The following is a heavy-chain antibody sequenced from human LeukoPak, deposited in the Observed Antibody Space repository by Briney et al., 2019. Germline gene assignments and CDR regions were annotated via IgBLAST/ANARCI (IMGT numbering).Heavy chain of an antibody. CDR1: EFDFSSHA. Sequence: GGSLRLSCAASEFDFSSHAMTWIRQAPGKGLEWVSAISISGSKTYYADSVKGRFTISRDNSKNTLYLQMNSLRAEDTAVYYCANEIRPNDYWGQGTQVTVSS. CDR3: ANEIRPNDY. V-gene: IGHV3-23*01. J-gene: IGHJ4*02. D-gene: IGHD4-17*01. CDR2: ISISGSKT.